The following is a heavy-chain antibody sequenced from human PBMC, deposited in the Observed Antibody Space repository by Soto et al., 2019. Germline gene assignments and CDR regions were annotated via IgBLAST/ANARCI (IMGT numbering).Heavy chain of an antibody. D-gene: IGHD5-18*01. CDR1: GFTFSAYN. CDR2: ITSSSSSI. V-gene: IGHV3-21*04. Sequence: GGSLRLSCAASGFTFSAYNMNWVRQPPGKGLEWVSSITSSSSSIYYADSLKGRFTISADKSISTAYLQWSSLKASDTAMYYCARQSGTAMVTDADYWGQGTLVTVSS. J-gene: IGHJ4*02. CDR3: ARQSGTAMVTDADY.